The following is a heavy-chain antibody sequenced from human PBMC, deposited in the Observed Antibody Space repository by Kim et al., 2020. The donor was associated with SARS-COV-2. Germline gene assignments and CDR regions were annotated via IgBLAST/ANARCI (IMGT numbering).Heavy chain of an antibody. D-gene: IGHD3-10*01. CDR2: IWYDGSNK. V-gene: IGHV3-33*01. CDR1: GFTFSSYG. CDR3: ARERGITMVRGVIPRPLDYGMDV. J-gene: IGHJ6*02. Sequence: GGSLRLSCAASGFTFSSYGMHWVRQAPGKGLEWVAVIWYDGSNKYYADSVKGRFTISRDNSKNTLYLQMNSLRAEDTAVYYCARERGITMVRGVIPRPLDYGMDVWGQGTTVTVSS.